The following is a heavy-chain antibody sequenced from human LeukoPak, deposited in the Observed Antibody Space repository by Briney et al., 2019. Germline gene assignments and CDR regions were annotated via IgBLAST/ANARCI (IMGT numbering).Heavy chain of an antibody. D-gene: IGHD5-12*01. V-gene: IGHV4-34*01. CDR1: GGSFSSYY. Sequence: PSETLSLTCAVYGGSFSSYYWSWIRQPPGKGLEWIGEINHSGSTNYNPSLKSRVTISVDTSKNQFSLKLSSVTAADTAVYFCARHSRSGSGGYENAFDIWGQGTMVTVSS. CDR2: INHSGST. J-gene: IGHJ3*02. CDR3: ARHSRSGSGGYENAFDI.